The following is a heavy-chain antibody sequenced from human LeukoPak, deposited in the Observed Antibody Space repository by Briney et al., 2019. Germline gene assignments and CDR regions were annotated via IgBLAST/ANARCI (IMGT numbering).Heavy chain of an antibody. J-gene: IGHJ3*01. CDR1: GFTFDDYT. CDR3: AKDLNYYDGSGAFDS. CDR2: ISWDGGSR. Sequence: GGSLRLSCAASGFTFDDYTMHWVRQAPGKGLEWVSLISWDGGSRSYTDSVQGRFTISRDNSKNSLYLHMSSLRTEDTALYYCAKDLNYYDGSGAFDSWGQGTAVTVSS. V-gene: IGHV3-43*01. D-gene: IGHD3-22*01.